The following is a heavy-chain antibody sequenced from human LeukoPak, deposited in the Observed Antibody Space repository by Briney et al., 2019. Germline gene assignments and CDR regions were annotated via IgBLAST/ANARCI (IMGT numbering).Heavy chain of an antibody. Sequence: GGSLRLSCAASGFTFSSYGMHWVRQAPGKGLEWVAVIWYDGSNKYYADSVKGRFTISRDNSKNTLYLQMNSLRAEDTAVYYCARGSSMVRGVIPHFDYWGQETLVTVSS. CDR1: GFTFSSYG. D-gene: IGHD3-10*01. CDR2: IWYDGSNK. J-gene: IGHJ4*02. V-gene: IGHV3-33*01. CDR3: ARGSSMVRGVIPHFDY.